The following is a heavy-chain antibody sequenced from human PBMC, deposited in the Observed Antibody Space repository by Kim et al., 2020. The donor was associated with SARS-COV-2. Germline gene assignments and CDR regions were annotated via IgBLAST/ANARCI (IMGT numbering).Heavy chain of an antibody. D-gene: IGHD3-22*01. CDR3: ARERGGNYYDSSGYPDY. J-gene: IGHJ4*02. V-gene: IGHV3-33*01. CDR2: IWYDGSNK. CDR1: GFTFSSYG. Sequence: GGSLRLSCAASGFTFSSYGMHWVRQAPGKGLEWVAVIWYDGSNKYYADSVKGRFTISRDNSKNTLYLQMNSLRAEDTAVYYCARERGGNYYDSSGYPDYWGQGTLVTVSS.